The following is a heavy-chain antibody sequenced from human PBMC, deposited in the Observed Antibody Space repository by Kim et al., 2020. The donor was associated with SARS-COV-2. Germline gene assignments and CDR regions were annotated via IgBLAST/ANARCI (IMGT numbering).Heavy chain of an antibody. J-gene: IGHJ4*02. Sequence: GGSLRLSCAASGFTFSSYSMNWVRQAPGKGLEWVSSISSSSSYIYYADSVKGRFTISRDNAKNSLYLQMNSLRAEDTAVYYCARWTTVTTHFDYWGQGTLVTVSS. CDR3: ARWTTVTTHFDY. D-gene: IGHD4-17*01. CDR2: ISSSSSYI. CDR1: GFTFSSYS. V-gene: IGHV3-21*01.